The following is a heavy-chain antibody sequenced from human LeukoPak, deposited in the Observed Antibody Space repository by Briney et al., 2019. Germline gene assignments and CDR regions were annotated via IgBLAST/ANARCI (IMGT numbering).Heavy chain of an antibody. CDR3: AKEVIVGVSFDY. CDR2: ISGCGGST. Sequence: GGSLRLSCAASGFTFSSYAMSWVRQAPGKGLEWVAAISGCGGSTYYADSVKGRFTISRDNFKNTLYLQMNSLRAEDTAVYYCAKEVIVGVSFDYWGQGTLVTVSS. V-gene: IGHV3-23*01. D-gene: IGHD1-26*01. J-gene: IGHJ4*02. CDR1: GFTFSSYA.